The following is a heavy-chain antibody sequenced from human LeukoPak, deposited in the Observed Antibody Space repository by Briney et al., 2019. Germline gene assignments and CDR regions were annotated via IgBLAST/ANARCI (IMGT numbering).Heavy chain of an antibody. V-gene: IGHV1-3*01. CDR1: GYTFTSYA. D-gene: IGHD2-2*01. J-gene: IGHJ6*02. Sequence: GASVKVSCKASGYTFTSYAMHWVRQAPGQRLEWMGWINAGNGNTKYSQKFQGRATITRDTSASTAYMELSSLRSEDTAVYYCTRDSLYCSSTSCYAAYYYGMDVWGQGTTVTVSS. CDR3: TRDSLYCSSTSCYAAYYYGMDV. CDR2: INAGNGNT.